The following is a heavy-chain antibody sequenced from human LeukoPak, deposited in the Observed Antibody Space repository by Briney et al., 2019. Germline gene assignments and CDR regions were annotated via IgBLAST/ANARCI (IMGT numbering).Heavy chain of an antibody. J-gene: IGHJ4*02. Sequence: ASVKVSCKASGYTFTGYYMHWVRQAPGQGLEWMGWINPNSGGTDYAQKFQGRVTMTRDTSITTAYMELSRLRSDDTAVYYCARRYCSSTSCKFDFWGQGTLVTVSS. CDR2: INPNSGGT. CDR3: ARRYCSSTSCKFDF. V-gene: IGHV1-2*02. CDR1: GYTFTGYY. D-gene: IGHD2-2*01.